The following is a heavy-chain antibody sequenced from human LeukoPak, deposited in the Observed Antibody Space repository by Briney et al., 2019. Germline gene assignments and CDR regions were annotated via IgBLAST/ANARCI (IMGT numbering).Heavy chain of an antibody. V-gene: IGHV4-34*01. Sequence: SETLSLTCAVYGGSFSGYYWSWIRQPPGKGLEWIGEINHSGSTNYNPPLKSRVTISVDTSKNQFSLKLSSVTAADTAVYYCARRRGSGYYYRWGQGTLVTVSS. J-gene: IGHJ5*02. CDR3: ARRRGSGYYYR. CDR2: INHSGST. D-gene: IGHD3-22*01. CDR1: GGSFSGYY.